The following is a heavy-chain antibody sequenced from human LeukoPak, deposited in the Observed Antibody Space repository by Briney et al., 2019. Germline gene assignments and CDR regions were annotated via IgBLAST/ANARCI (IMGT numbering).Heavy chain of an antibody. V-gene: IGHV1-69*04. CDR2: IIPILGIA. CDR1: GGTFSSYA. J-gene: IGHJ4*02. Sequence: SVKVSCKASGGTFSSYAISWVRQAPGQGLEWMGRIIPILGIANYAQKFQGRVTITADKSTSTAYMELSSLRSEDTAVYYCARDDRQYSSGWYRYYFDYWGQGTLVTVCS. D-gene: IGHD6-19*01. CDR3: ARDDRQYSSGWYRYYFDY.